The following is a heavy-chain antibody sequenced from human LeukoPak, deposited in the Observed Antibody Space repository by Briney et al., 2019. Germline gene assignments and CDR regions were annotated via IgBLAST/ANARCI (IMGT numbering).Heavy chain of an antibody. J-gene: IGHJ4*02. V-gene: IGHV4-61*02. CDR2: IKSSNT. D-gene: IGHD3-16*01. CDR1: GGSISSDRFY. Sequence: SETLSLTCTVSGGSISSDRFYWTWVRQPAGKGLEWIGRIKSSNTNYSPSLKSRVSISLDTSTNQFSLKLSSLTAADTAVYYCARVPDWTYVPDYWGQGTLVTVSS. CDR3: ARVPDWTYVPDY.